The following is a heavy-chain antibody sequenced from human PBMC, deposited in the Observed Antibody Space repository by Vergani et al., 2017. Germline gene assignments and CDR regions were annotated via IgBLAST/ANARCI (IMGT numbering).Heavy chain of an antibody. CDR2: INPNGLST. CDR3: AGNQYPGAFDI. V-gene: IGHV1-46*03. CDR1: GYTFTSYY. J-gene: IGHJ3*02. Sequence: QVQLVQSGAEVKKPGASVKVSCKASGYTFTSYYMHWVRQAPGQGLEWMGIINPNGLSTSYAQRFQGRVTMTRDTSTSTVYMELSSLRSEDTAVYYCAGNQYPGAFDIWGQGTMVTVSS. D-gene: IGHD1-14*01.